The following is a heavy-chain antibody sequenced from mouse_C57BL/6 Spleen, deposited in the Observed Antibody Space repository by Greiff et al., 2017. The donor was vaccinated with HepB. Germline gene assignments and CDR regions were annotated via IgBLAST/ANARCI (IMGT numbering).Heavy chain of an antibody. CDR1: GYTFTSYW. D-gene: IGHD3-2*02. V-gene: IGHV1-7*01. CDR2: INPSSGYT. Sequence: QVQLKQSGAELAKPGASVKLSCKASGYTFTSYWMHWVKQRPGQGLEWIGYINPSSGYTKYNQKFKDKATLTADKSSSTAYMQLSSLTYEDSAVYYCARRFFDSSGYVEYYAMDYWGQGTSVTVSS. J-gene: IGHJ4*01. CDR3: ARRFFDSSGYVEYYAMDY.